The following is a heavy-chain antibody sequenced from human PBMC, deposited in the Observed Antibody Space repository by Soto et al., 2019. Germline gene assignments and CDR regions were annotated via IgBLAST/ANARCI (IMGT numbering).Heavy chain of an antibody. CDR3: ARHWRAAAVDY. CDR1: GGSISSYY. D-gene: IGHD6-13*01. V-gene: IGHV4-59*08. J-gene: IGHJ4*02. CDR2: IYYSGST. Sequence: PSETLSLTCTVSGGSISSYYWSWIRQPPGKGLEWIGYIYYSGSTNYNPSLKSRVTISVDTSKNQFSLKLSSVTAADTAVYYCARHWRAAAVDYWGQGTLVTVS.